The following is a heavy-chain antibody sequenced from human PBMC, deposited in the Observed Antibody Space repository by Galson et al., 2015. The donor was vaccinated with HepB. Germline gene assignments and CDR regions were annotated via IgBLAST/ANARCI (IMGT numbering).Heavy chain of an antibody. Sequence: SVKVSCKASGYTFTSYYMHWVRQAPGQGLEWMGIINPSGGSTSYAQKFQGRVTMTRDTSTSTVYMELSSLRSEDTAVYYCARDLAVAGEGAAFDVWGQGTTVTVSS. CDR1: GYTFTSYY. CDR3: ARDLAVAGEGAAFDV. J-gene: IGHJ3*01. CDR2: INPSGGST. V-gene: IGHV1-46*01. D-gene: IGHD6-19*01.